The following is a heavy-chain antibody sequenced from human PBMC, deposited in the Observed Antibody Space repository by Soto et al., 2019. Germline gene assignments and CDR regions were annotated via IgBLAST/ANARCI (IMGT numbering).Heavy chain of an antibody. J-gene: IGHJ2*01. V-gene: IGHV4-31*03. Sequence: PSETLSLTCTVSGGSISSGGYYWSWIRQHPGKGLEWIGYIYYSGSTYYNPSLKSRVTISVDTSKNQFSLKLSSVTAADTAVYYCARAGFRYWYFDLWGRGTLVTVSS. CDR2: IYYSGST. CDR3: ARAGFRYWYFDL. D-gene: IGHD3-10*01. CDR1: GGSISSGGYY.